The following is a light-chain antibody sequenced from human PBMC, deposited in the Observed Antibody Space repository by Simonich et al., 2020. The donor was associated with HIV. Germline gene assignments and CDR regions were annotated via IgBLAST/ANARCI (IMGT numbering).Light chain of an antibody. J-gene: IGKJ1*01. Sequence: EIMMTQSPATLSVSPGERATLSCRASQSISSNLAWYQHKPGQAPRLLIYGASTRATGIPARFSGSGSGTEFTLTISSLQSEDFAVYYCHQYHNWPRTFGQGTKVEIK. CDR2: GAS. CDR1: QSISSN. V-gene: IGKV3-15*01. CDR3: HQYHNWPRT.